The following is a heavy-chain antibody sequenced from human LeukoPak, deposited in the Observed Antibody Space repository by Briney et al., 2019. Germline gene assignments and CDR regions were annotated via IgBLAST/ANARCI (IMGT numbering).Heavy chain of an antibody. Sequence: SETLSLTCTVSGGSISSYYWSWIRQPPGKGLEWIGYIYYSGSTNYNPSLKSRVTISVDTSKNQFPLKLSSVTAADTAVYYCARDRRVAVAGDEYYYYGMDVWGQGTTVTVSS. CDR1: GGSISSYY. D-gene: IGHD6-19*01. V-gene: IGHV4-59*01. CDR3: ARDRRVAVAGDEYYYYGMDV. CDR2: IYYSGST. J-gene: IGHJ6*02.